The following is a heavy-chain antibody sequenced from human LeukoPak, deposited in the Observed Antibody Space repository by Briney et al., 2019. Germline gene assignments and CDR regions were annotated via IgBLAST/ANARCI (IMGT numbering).Heavy chain of an antibody. CDR3: AKPYDFWSGYHTFDY. CDR2: IRYDGSNK. Sequence: QPGGSLRLSCAASGFTFSSYGMHWVRQAPGKGLEWVAFIRYDGSNKYYADSVKGRFTISRDNSKNTLYLQMNSLGAEDTAVYYCAKPYDFWSGYHTFDYWGQGTLVTVSS. J-gene: IGHJ4*02. D-gene: IGHD3-3*01. CDR1: GFTFSSYG. V-gene: IGHV3-30*02.